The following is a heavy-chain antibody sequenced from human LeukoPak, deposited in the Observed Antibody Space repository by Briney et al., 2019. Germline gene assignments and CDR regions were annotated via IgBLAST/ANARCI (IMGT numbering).Heavy chain of an antibody. J-gene: IGHJ4*02. V-gene: IGHV3-7*01. Sequence: GGSLRLSCAASGFTLSSYWMSWVRQAPGKGLEWVANIKQDGSEKYYVDSVKGRFTISRDNAKNSLYLQMNSLRAEDTAVYYCARGLWLASYFDYWGQGTLVTVSS. CDR1: GFTLSSYW. D-gene: IGHD5-18*01. CDR3: ARGLWLASYFDY. CDR2: IKQDGSEK.